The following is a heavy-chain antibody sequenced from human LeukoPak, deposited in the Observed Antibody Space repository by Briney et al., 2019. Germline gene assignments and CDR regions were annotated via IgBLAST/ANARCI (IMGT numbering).Heavy chain of an antibody. V-gene: IGHV4-59*08. D-gene: IGHD3-22*01. CDR1: GGSISSYY. CDR3: ARRADSSGYYFPYFDY. CDR2: IYYSGST. Sequence: SETLSLTCTVSGGSISSYYWSWIRQPPRKGLEWIGYIYYSGSTNYNPPLKSRVTISVDTSKNQFSLKLSSVTAADTAAYYCARRADSSGYYFPYFDYWGQGTLVTVSS. J-gene: IGHJ4*02.